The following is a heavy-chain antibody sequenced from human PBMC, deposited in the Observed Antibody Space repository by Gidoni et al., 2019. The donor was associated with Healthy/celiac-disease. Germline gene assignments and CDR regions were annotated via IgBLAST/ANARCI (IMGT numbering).Heavy chain of an antibody. CDR1: GGSFSGYY. CDR3: ARGGRAGIAVPETYWYFDL. CDR2: INHSGST. V-gene: IGHV4-34*01. Sequence: QVQLQQWGAGLLKPSETLSLTCAVSGGSFSGYYWSWIRQPPGKGLEWIGEINHSGSTNYNPSLKSRVTISVDTSKNQFSLKLSSVTAADTAVYYCARGGRAGIAVPETYWYFDLWGRGTLVTVSS. J-gene: IGHJ2*01. D-gene: IGHD6-19*01.